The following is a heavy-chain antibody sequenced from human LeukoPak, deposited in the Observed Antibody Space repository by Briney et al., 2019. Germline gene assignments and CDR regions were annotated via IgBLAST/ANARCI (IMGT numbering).Heavy chain of an antibody. J-gene: IGHJ4*02. CDR1: GFTFSSYA. CDR3: ARAYYGGKEYYFDY. D-gene: IGHD4-23*01. CDR2: ISYDGSNK. V-gene: IGHV3-30*01. Sequence: GRSLRLSCAASGFTFSSYAMHWVRQAPGKGLEWVAVISYDGSNKYYADSVKGRFTISRDNSKNTLYLQMNSPRAEDTAVYYCARAYYGGKEYYFDYWGQGTLVAVSS.